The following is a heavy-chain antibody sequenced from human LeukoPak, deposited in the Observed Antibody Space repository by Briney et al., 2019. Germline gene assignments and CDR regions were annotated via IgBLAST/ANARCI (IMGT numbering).Heavy chain of an antibody. Sequence: SETLSLTCTVSGGSLSSYYWSWIRQPAGKGLEWIGRIYTSGSTNYNPSLKSRVTISVDTSKNQFSLKLSSVTAADTAVYYCARDNVDTAMVFDYWGQGTLVTVSS. D-gene: IGHD5-18*01. CDR2: IYTSGST. J-gene: IGHJ4*02. CDR1: GGSLSSYY. V-gene: IGHV4-4*07. CDR3: ARDNVDTAMVFDY.